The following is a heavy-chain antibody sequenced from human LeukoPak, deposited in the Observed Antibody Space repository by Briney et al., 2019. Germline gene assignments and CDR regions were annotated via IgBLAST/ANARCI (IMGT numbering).Heavy chain of an antibody. V-gene: IGHV1-69*04. CDR2: IIPILGIA. Sequence: GSSVKVSCKASGGTFSSYTISWVRQAPGQGLEWMGRIIPILGIANYAQKFQGRVTITAEKSTSTAYMELSSLRSEDTAVYYCARETAEYNLLWYFDYWGQGTLVTVSS. CDR1: GGTFSSYT. CDR3: ARETAEYNLLWYFDY. J-gene: IGHJ4*02. D-gene: IGHD1-1*01.